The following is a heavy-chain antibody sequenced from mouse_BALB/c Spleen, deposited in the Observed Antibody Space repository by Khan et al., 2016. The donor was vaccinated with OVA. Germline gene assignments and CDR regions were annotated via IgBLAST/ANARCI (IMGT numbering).Heavy chain of an antibody. V-gene: IGHV2-6-7*01. D-gene: IGHD2-10*01. Sequence: QVQLKQSGPGLVAPSQSLSITCTVSGFSLTGYGVNWVRQPPGKGLAWLGMIWGDGSTDYNSALKSRLSISKDNSKSQVFLKMNSLQTDDTARYNCARAYYGNYREAMDYWGQGTSVTVSS. CDR1: GFSLTGYG. CDR3: ARAYYGNYREAMDY. CDR2: IWGDGST. J-gene: IGHJ4*01.